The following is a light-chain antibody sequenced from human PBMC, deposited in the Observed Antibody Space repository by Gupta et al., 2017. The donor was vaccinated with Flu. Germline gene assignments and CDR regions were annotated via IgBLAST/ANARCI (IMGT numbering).Light chain of an antibody. Sequence: SYELIQPPSVSVSPGQPASITCSGYKLGDIFVAWSQHKPGQSPLLVILQDTKRPSGIPERFSGFTHVNTATLTISETQALDEGDYYCQVWQSNTAVFGTGTKVTVL. V-gene: IGLV3-1*01. CDR2: QDT. CDR3: QVWQSNTAV. J-gene: IGLJ1*01. CDR1: KLGDIF.